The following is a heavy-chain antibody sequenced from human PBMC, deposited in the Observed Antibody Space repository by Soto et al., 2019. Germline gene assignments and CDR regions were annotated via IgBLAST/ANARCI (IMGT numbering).Heavy chain of an antibody. CDR2: ISYDGSNK. V-gene: IGHV3-30-3*01. D-gene: IGHD3-22*01. CDR1: GFTFSSYA. CDR3: ARGGFYYDSSGLDY. Sequence: PGGSLRLSCAASGFTFSSYAMHWVRQAPGKGLEWVAVISYDGSNKYYADSVKGRFTVSRDNSKNTLYLQMNSLRAEDTAVYYCARGGFYYDSSGLDYWGQGTLVTVSS. J-gene: IGHJ4*02.